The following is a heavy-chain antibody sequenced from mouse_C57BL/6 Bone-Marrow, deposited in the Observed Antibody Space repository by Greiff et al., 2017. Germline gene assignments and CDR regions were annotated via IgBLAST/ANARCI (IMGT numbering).Heavy chain of an antibody. CDR3: AREGIYYYGSSPCYFDD. V-gene: IGHV1-69*01. D-gene: IGHD1-1*01. Sequence: VQLQQPGAELVMPGASVKLSCKASGYTFTSYWMHWVKQRPGQGLEWIGEIDPSDSYTNYNQKFKGKSTLTVDKSSSTAYMQLSSLTSEDSAVYYCAREGIYYYGSSPCYFDDWGQGTTLTVSS. J-gene: IGHJ2*01. CDR1: GYTFTSYW. CDR2: IDPSDSYT.